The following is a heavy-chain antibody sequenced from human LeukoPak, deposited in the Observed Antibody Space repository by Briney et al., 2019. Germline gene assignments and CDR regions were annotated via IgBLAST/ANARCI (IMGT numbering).Heavy chain of an antibody. J-gene: IGHJ4*02. CDR2: ISSNGGST. CDR3: ARASSGWYGY. CDR1: GFTFSSYA. Sequence: GGSLRLSCVVSGFTFSSYAMHWVRQAPRKGLEYVSAISSNGGSTYYANSVKGRFTISRDNSKNTLYLQMGSLRVEDMAVYYCARASSGWYGYWGQGTLVTVSS. V-gene: IGHV3-64*01. D-gene: IGHD6-19*01.